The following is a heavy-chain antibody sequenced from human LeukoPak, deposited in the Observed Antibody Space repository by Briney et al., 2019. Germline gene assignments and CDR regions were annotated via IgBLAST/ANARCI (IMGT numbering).Heavy chain of an antibody. CDR3: ARATARVHLYGDTFDY. J-gene: IGHJ4*02. V-gene: IGHV4-38-2*01. D-gene: IGHD5-24*01. Sequence: PSETLSLTCDVSDYSISSGYYWAWLRQPPGKGLEWIGAIYHSGTTKYTPSLKSRVTISVDTSKNQFSLKLTSVTAADTAVYYCARATARVHLYGDTFDYWGQGTLVADSS. CDR1: DYSISSGYY. CDR2: IYHSGTT.